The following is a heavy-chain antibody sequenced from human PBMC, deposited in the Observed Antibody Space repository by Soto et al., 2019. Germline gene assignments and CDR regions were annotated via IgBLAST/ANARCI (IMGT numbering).Heavy chain of an antibody. CDR3: ARYDARALCIDY. CDR2: ISAYNGNT. D-gene: IGHD1-26*01. J-gene: IGHJ4*01. V-gene: IGHV1-18*04. Sequence: QVQLVQSGAEVKNPGASLKVSCKASGYTFTSYGISWVRQAPGQGLEWMGWISAYNGNTNYAQRLKGRVTMTTDTATSTAYMELMSLRSDDAAVYFGARYDARALCIDYLGHGTLGTVSS. CDR1: GYTFTSYG.